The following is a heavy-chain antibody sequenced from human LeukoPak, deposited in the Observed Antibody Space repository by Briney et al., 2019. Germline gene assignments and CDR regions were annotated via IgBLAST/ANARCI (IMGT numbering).Heavy chain of an antibody. Sequence: GGSLRLSCAASGSTPSSYEMNWVSQAPGKGLEWVSYIGSSGSTIYNEDSVKGRFTISRDNAKNSIYLQMDSLRADDTAVYYCAREVTTGTTSPWFDPWGPGTLVTVSS. CDR2: IGSSGSTI. CDR1: GSTPSSYE. CDR3: AREVTTGTTSPWFDP. D-gene: IGHD4-17*01. J-gene: IGHJ5*02. V-gene: IGHV3-48*03.